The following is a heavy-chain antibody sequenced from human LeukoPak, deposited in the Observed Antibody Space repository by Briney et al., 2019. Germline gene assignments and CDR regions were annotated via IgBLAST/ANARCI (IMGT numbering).Heavy chain of an antibody. Sequence: GGSLRLSCAASGFTFNSYWMHWVRQAPGKVLVWVSRINSDGSSTSYADSVKGRFTISRDNAKNTLYLQMNSLRAEDTAVYYCARDIWALDYFDYWGQGTLATVSS. CDR1: GFTFNSYW. V-gene: IGHV3-74*01. J-gene: IGHJ4*02. CDR2: INSDGSST. CDR3: ARDIWALDYFDY. D-gene: IGHD7-27*01.